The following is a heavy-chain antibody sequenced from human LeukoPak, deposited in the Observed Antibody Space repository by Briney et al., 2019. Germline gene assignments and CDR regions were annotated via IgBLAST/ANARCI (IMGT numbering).Heavy chain of an antibody. J-gene: IGHJ4*02. D-gene: IGHD6-19*01. CDR1: GGSISSGGYY. CDR2: IYYSGST. CDR3: ARRDRSSSGWYQHYFDY. V-gene: IGHV4-39*01. Sequence: KTSQTLSLTCTVSGGSISSGGYYWGWIRQPPGKGLEWIGSIYYSGSTYYNPSLKSRVTISVDTSKNQFSLKLSSVTAADTAVYYCARRDRSSSGWYQHYFDYWGQGTLVTVSS.